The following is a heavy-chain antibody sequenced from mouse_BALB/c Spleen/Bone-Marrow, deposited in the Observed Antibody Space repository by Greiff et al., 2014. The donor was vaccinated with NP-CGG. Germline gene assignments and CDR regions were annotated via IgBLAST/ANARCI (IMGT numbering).Heavy chain of an antibody. D-gene: IGHD2-5*01. CDR1: SYTFTDYA. CDR2: INTYFGDI. V-gene: IGHV1S137*01. CDR3: ARGYSNNYAMDY. Sequence: QVQLQQSGAELVRPGVSVKISCKGSSYTFTDYAMHWVKQSHAESLEWIGVINTYFGDISYNQKFKGKATIAVDKTSRTVYMELARLTAEDSAIYYCARGYSNNYAMDYWGQGTSVTVSS. J-gene: IGHJ4*01.